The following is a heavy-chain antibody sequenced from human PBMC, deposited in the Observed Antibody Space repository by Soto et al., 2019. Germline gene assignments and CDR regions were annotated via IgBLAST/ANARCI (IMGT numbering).Heavy chain of an antibody. D-gene: IGHD1-1*01. V-gene: IGHV1-18*01. CDR3: SRGRYGDA. Sequence: QVHLVQSGAEVKKPGASVKVSCKGSGYGFTTYGITWVRQAPGQGLEWMAWISAHNGNTNHAQKLQGIVTVTRYSSTGKVYMALRGLRSDDTAVYYCSRGRYGDAWGQGALVTVSS. J-gene: IGHJ5*02. CDR2: ISAHNGNT. CDR1: GYGFTTYG.